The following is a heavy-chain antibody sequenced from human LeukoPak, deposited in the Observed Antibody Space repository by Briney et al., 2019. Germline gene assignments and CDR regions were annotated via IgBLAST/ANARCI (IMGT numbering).Heavy chain of an antibody. V-gene: IGHV3-23*01. CDR2: TSGSSGST. J-gene: IGHJ3*01. Sequence: GGSLRLSCAASGFTFASYAMSWVRRAPGKGLEWVSGTSGSSGSTYYADSVKGRFTISRDNSKNTLYLQMNSLRAEDTAVYYCAKDIVVVPAAGGAFDFWGQGTMVTVSS. CDR3: AKDIVVVPAAGGAFDF. CDR1: GFTFASYA. D-gene: IGHD2-2*01.